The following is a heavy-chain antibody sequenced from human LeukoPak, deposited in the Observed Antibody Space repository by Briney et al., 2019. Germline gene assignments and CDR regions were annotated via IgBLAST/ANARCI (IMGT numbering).Heavy chain of an antibody. J-gene: IGHJ4*02. CDR2: IYSGGST. Sequence: GGSLRLSCAASGFTVSSNYMSWVRQAPGKGLEWVSVIYSGGSTYYADSVKGRFTISRDNSKNTLYLQMNSLRVEDTAVYYCAGGRVGQFLDYWGQGTLVTVSS. V-gene: IGHV3-53*01. D-gene: IGHD3-16*01. CDR3: AGGRVGQFLDY. CDR1: GFTVSSNY.